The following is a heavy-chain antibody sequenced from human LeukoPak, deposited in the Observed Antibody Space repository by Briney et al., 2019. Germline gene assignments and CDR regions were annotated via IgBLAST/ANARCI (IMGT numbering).Heavy chain of an antibody. CDR3: AREQQLSDHFGY. V-gene: IGHV3-23*01. J-gene: IGHJ4*02. CDR1: GFTFFTSA. D-gene: IGHD1/OR15-1a*01. CDR2: FIGSSGTT. Sequence: GGSLGLSCVDSGFTFFTSAMSWVRQAPGQGLEWVSAFIGSSGTTYYGDSVKGRFTISRDNSKNTLYLQMNSLRAEDTALYYCAREQQLSDHFGYRGEGTMVSVSS.